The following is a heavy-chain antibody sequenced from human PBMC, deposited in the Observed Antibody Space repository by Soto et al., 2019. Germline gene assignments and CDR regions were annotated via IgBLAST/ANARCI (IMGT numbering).Heavy chain of an antibody. CDR3: ARGAVLIAAAGTFFDY. Sequence: GSLRLSCAASGFTFSSYDVHWVLQATGKGLEWVSAIGTAGDTYYPGSVKGRFTISRENAKNSLYLQMNSLRAGDTAVYYCARGAVLIAAAGTFFDYWGQGTLVTVSS. CDR2: IGTAGDT. V-gene: IGHV3-13*01. CDR1: GFTFSSYD. D-gene: IGHD6-13*01. J-gene: IGHJ4*02.